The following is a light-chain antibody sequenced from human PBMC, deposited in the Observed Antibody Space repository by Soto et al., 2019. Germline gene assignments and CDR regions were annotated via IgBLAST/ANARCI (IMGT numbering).Light chain of an antibody. J-gene: IGKJ5*01. CDR3: QHYYGTSPIT. CDR2: AAS. CDR1: QSVTSNY. Sequence: EIVLTQSPATLSLSPGERATLSFRASQSVTSNYLAWYQQKPGQAPRLLIYAASRRATGIPDRFSGSGSGTDFTLTISRLEPEDFAVYYCQHYYGTSPITFGQGTRLEIK. V-gene: IGKV3-20*01.